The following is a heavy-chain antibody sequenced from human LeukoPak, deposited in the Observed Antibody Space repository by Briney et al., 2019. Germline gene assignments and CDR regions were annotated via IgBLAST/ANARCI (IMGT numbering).Heavy chain of an antibody. Sequence: PSETLSLTCTVSGYSISSGYYWGWIRQPPGKGLEWIGSIYHSGSTYYNPSLKSRVTISVDTSKNQFSLKLSSVTAADTAVYYCARGDYGSGSYRYFDYWGQGTLVTVSS. CDR3: ARGDYGSGSYRYFDY. CDR2: IYHSGST. D-gene: IGHD3-10*01. V-gene: IGHV4-38-2*02. CDR1: GYSISSGYY. J-gene: IGHJ4*02.